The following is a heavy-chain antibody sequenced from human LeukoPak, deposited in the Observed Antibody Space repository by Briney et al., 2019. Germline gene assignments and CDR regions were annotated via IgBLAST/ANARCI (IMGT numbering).Heavy chain of an antibody. Sequence: GGSLRLSCAASGFTFSDYYMSWIRQAPGKGLEWVSYVSSGSTIYYADSVKGRFTISRDNAKNSLYLQVNSLRAEDTAVYYCAKRVYGVRGVIRPYYMDVWGKGTTVTVSS. CDR2: VSSGSTI. V-gene: IGHV3-11*04. J-gene: IGHJ6*03. CDR1: GFTFSDYY. D-gene: IGHD3-10*01. CDR3: AKRVYGVRGVIRPYYMDV.